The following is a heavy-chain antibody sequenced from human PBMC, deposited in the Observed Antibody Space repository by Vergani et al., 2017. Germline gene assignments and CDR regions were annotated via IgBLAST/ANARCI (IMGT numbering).Heavy chain of an antibody. V-gene: IGHV3-33*01. CDR1: GFTFSSYG. D-gene: IGHD1-26*01. J-gene: IGHJ4*02. Sequence: QVQLVESGGGVVQPGRSLRLSCAASGFTFSSYGMHWVRQAPGKGLEWVAVIWYDGSNKYYADSVKGRFTISRDNSKNTLYLQMNSLRAEDTAVYYCARDWEDYSGSYQESDDWGQGTLVTVSS. CDR2: IWYDGSNK. CDR3: ARDWEDYSGSYQESDD.